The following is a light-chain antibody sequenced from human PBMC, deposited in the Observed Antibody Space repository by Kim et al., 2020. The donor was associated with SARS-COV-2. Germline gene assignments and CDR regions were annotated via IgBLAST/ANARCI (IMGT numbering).Light chain of an antibody. CDR3: QQANSFPLT. CDR2: GAS. V-gene: IGKV1-12*01. J-gene: IGKJ4*02. CDR1: QRISTW. Sequence: ASVGAKVTIACRASQRISTWLVWYQQKPGKAPKVLIYGASNLQSGVPSRISGRGSGTDFTHTISSLQPEDSAIYYCQQANSFPLTFGGGTKVDIK.